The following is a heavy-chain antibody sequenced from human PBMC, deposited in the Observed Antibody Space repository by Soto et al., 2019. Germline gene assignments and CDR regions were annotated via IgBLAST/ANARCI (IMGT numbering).Heavy chain of an antibody. Sequence: ASVRVSCKASGYTFFKYFIHWVRQAPGQGLEWIGIINPSRGSATYGPIFQGRVSLTTDMPTSTVYMELSSLRSEDTAIYYCARPLIGNTIDLWGQGTSVTVS. V-gene: IGHV1-46*01. D-gene: IGHD1-7*01. CDR2: INPSRGSA. J-gene: IGHJ3*01. CDR3: ARPLIGNTIDL. CDR1: GYTFFKYF.